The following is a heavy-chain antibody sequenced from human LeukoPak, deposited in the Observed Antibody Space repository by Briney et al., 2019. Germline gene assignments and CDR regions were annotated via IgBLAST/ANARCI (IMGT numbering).Heavy chain of an antibody. J-gene: IGHJ3*02. V-gene: IGHV4-39*01. D-gene: IGHD2-2*01. CDR3: ARHDDIVVVPVQGAFDI. CDR2: IYYSGST. Sequence: SETLSLTCTVSGDSISSSSYYWGWIRQPPGKGLEWIGSIYYSGSTYYNPSLKSRVTISVDTSKNQFSLKLSSVTAADTAVYYCARHDDIVVVPVQGAFDIWGQGTMVTVSS. CDR1: GDSISSSSYY.